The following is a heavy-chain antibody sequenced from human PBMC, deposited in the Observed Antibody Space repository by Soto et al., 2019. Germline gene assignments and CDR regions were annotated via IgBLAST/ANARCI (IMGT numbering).Heavy chain of an antibody. Sequence: SETLSLTCTVSRGSINSFYWSWIRQPPGKGLEWVGYIYYSGSTNYSPSLQSRLSLSIDASKNQFSLRLTSVTASDTAVYYCARGSVTYDFWSGYKDPYFYGLDVWGQGTTVTVS. CDR2: IYYSGST. CDR1: RGSINSFY. D-gene: IGHD3-3*01. V-gene: IGHV4-59*01. J-gene: IGHJ6*02. CDR3: ARGSVTYDFWSGYKDPYFYGLDV.